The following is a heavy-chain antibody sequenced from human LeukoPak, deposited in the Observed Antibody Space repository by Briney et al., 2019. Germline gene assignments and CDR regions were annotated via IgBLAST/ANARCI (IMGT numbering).Heavy chain of an antibody. CDR2: INYSGST. J-gene: IGHJ3*01. CDR1: GFTFSSYW. D-gene: IGHD3-9*01. CDR3: ARENRLGYYHSLTGSADGFDV. V-gene: IGHV4-34*01. Sequence: GSLRLSCAASGFTFSSYWMSWVRQPPGKGLEWIGEINYSGSTKYSLSLKSRVTISVDTSKNQFSLKLSSVTAADTAVYYCARENRLGYYHSLTGSADGFDVWGQGTMVSVSS.